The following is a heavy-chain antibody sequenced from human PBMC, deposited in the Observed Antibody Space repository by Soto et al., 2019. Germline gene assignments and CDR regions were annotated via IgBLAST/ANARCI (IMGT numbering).Heavy chain of an antibody. CDR1: GGFVSHINYY. CDR3: VSQRTSVLTQAYFAD. J-gene: IGHJ4*01. V-gene: IGHV4-39*01. CDR2: VYYRGRS. Sequence: SETLSVTCTVSGGFVSHINYYWGWIRQSPGKGLEWLGSVYYRGRSYSKWSVKSRVTISVDTAKNQFSLNLNSITASDTAVYYCVSQRTSVLTQAYFADGGPGSLVTVSS. D-gene: IGHD2-8*01.